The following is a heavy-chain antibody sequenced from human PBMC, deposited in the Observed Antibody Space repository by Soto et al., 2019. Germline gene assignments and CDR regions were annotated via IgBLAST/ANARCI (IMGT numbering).Heavy chain of an antibody. CDR1: SGSISSGGYD. V-gene: IGHV4-31*03. CDR3: ARHNYDGSGYYYYYYGMEV. CDR2: INHSGNT. Sequence: SQTLSLTCPLSSGSISSGGYDWSLLLQHPGKVLEWIGYINHSGNTNYNPSLKSRVTISVDTSKNQFSLKLSSVTAADTAVYYCARHNYDGSGYYYYYYGMEVWGQGTTVTVSS. D-gene: IGHD3-22*01. J-gene: IGHJ6*02.